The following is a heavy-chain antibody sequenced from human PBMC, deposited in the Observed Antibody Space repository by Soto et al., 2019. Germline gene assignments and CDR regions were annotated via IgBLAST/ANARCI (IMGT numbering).Heavy chain of an antibody. V-gene: IGHV1-18*01. CDR2: ISAYNGNT. D-gene: IGHD2-15*01. CDR1: GYTFTSYG. CDR3: ARPALYCSGGSCYSRYYFDY. J-gene: IGHJ4*02. Sequence: QIQLVQSGAEVKKPGASVKVSCKASGYTFTSYGISWVRQAPGQGLECMGWISAYNGNTNYAQKFQGRVTMTSDTSTSTAYMELRSLRSDDTAVYYCARPALYCSGGSCYSRYYFDYWGQGTLFTVSS.